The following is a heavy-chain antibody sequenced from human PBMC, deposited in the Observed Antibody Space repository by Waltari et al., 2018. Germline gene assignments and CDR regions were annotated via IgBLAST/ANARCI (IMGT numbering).Heavy chain of an antibody. CDR1: GFTFSDYY. V-gene: IGHV3-11*01. CDR3: VRDERWLHLIGTFDS. Sequence: QVLLVESGGGLVKPGGSLRLSCAASGFTFSDYYMSWVRQAPGKGLECVSNISGIGSTTNYAASVKGRVTISRDNAKNSVFLQLNSLRADDTAMYYCVRDERWLHLIGTFDSWGQGTLVTVSS. J-gene: IGHJ4*02. CDR2: ISGIGSTT. D-gene: IGHD3-9*01.